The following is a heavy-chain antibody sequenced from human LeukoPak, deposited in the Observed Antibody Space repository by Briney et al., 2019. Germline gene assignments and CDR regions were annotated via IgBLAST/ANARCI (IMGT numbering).Heavy chain of an antibody. CDR1: GFTFSSYS. D-gene: IGHD6-13*01. CDR3: AREIAAAGPYYYYGMDV. V-gene: IGHV3-21*01. Sequence: GGSLRLSCAASGFTFSSYSMNWDRQTPGKGLEWVSSISSSSSYIYYADSVKGRFTISRDNAKNSLYLQMNSLRAEDTAVYYCAREIAAAGPYYYYGMDVWGQGTTVTVSS. J-gene: IGHJ6*02. CDR2: ISSSSSYI.